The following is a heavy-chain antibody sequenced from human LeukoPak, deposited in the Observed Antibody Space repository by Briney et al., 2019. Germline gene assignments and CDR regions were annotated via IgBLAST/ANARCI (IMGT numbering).Heavy chain of an antibody. CDR1: GGSISSSSYY. V-gene: IGHV4-39*07. D-gene: IGHD2-15*01. CDR2: IYHSGST. J-gene: IGHJ4*02. Sequence: SETLSLTCTVSGGSISSSSYYWGWIRQPPGKGLEWIGSIYHSGSTYYNPSLKSRVTISVDTSKNQFSLKLSSVTAADTAVYYCARARSVVVVATFDYWGQGTLVTVSS. CDR3: ARARSVVVVATFDY.